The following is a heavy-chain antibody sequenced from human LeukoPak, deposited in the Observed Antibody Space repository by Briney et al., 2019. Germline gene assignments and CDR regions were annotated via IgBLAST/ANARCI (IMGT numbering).Heavy chain of an antibody. CDR1: GGTFSSYA. CDR3: AKDNPNQWLPDY. V-gene: IGHV1-69*13. J-gene: IGHJ4*02. CDR2: IIPIYGTA. Sequence: SVKVSWKASGGTFSSYAISWVRQAPGQGLEWMGGIIPIYGTANYAQKLQGRVTITADESTTTAYMELSSLRIEDTALYYCAKDNPNQWLPDYWGQGTLVTVSS. D-gene: IGHD3-22*01.